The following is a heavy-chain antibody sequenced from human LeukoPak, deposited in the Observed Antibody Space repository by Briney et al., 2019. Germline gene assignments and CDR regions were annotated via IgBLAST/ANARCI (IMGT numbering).Heavy chain of an antibody. CDR2: IHNSGST. J-gene: IGHJ3*02. D-gene: IGHD3-22*01. Sequence: SETLSLTCTVSGGSINSGSYPWTWIRQPAGKGLEWIGRIHNSGSTDYTPSLKSRVTTLIDTSKNQFFLKLTSVTAADTAVYYCARADRSGYFGNVVAFDIWGQGTMVTVSS. V-gene: IGHV4-61*02. CDR3: ARADRSGYFGNVVAFDI. CDR1: GGSINSGSYP.